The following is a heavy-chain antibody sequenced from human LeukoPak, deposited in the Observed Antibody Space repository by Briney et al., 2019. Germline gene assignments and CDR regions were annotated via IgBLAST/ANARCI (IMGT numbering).Heavy chain of an antibody. CDR3: ARDLRYCSGGSCYSEVRY. D-gene: IGHD2-15*01. J-gene: IGHJ4*02. V-gene: IGHV1-24*01. Sequence: ASVKVSCKVSGYTLTELSMHWVRQAPGKGLEWMGGFDPEDGETIYAQKFQGRVTITADKSTSTAYMELSSLRSEDTAVYYCARDLRYCSGGSCYSEVRYWGQGTLVTVSS. CDR2: FDPEDGET. CDR1: GYTLTELS.